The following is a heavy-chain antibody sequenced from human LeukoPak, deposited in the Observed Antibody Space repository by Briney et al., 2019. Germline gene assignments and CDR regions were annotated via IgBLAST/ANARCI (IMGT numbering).Heavy chain of an antibody. D-gene: IGHD6-13*01. Sequence: SSQTLSLTCTVSGGSISSGGYYWSWIRQHPGKGLEWIGYIYYSGSTYYNPSLKSRVTISVDTSKNQFSLKLSSVTAADTAVYYCAREFQGSRWNWFDPWGQGTLVTVSS. CDR2: IYYSGST. J-gene: IGHJ5*02. CDR3: AREFQGSRWNWFDP. CDR1: GGSISSGGYY. V-gene: IGHV4-31*03.